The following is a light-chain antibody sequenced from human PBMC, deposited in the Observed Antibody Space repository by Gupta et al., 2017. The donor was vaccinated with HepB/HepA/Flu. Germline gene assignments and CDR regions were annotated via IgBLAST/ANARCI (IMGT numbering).Light chain of an antibody. CDR2: GEN. Sequence: SSELTQDPAVCVALGQTVTITCQGDSLRIYYASWYQQRPGQAPLLVIYGENSRPSGMPDRFSASSSGKIASSPTTSAQAADEADYYCNSRDSSGNPVIFGGGTKLTVL. CDR3: NSRDSSGNPVI. V-gene: IGLV3-19*01. J-gene: IGLJ2*01. CDR1: SLRIYY.